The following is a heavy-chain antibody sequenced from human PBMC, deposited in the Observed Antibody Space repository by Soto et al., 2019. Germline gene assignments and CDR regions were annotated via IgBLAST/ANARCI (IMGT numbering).Heavy chain of an antibody. V-gene: IGHV4-59*12. D-gene: IGHD5-12*01. J-gene: IGHJ4*02. Sequence: PSETLSLTCTVSGGPIGSYYWSWIRQPPGKGLEWIGYIYYRGSTKYNPSLKGRVTISVDSSKNQFSLRLSSVTAADTAVYYCARGSGYDLLSSNWGQGTLVTVSS. CDR1: GGPIGSYY. CDR3: ARGSGYDLLSSN. CDR2: IYYRGST.